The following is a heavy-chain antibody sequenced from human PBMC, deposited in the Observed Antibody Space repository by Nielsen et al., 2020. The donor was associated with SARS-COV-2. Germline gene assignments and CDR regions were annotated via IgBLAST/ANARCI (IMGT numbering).Heavy chain of an antibody. CDR3: AKDRDILVVPAAMGMDV. CDR2: ISYDVSNK. J-gene: IGHJ6*02. D-gene: IGHD2-2*01. CDR1: GFTFTSYC. Sequence: GGSLTLSCVASGFTFTSYCMHWVSQAPDKGLEWEAVISYDVSNKYYADSVKGRFTISRDNSKNTLYLQMNSLRAEDTAVYYCAKDRDILVVPAAMGMDVWGPGTTVTVSS. V-gene: IGHV3-30*18.